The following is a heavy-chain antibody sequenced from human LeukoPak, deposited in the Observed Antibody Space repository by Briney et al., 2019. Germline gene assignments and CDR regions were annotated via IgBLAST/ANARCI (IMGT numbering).Heavy chain of an antibody. D-gene: IGHD2-2*01. CDR1: GGSFSGYY. J-gene: IGHJ6*02. CDR2: INHGGST. Sequence: PSETLSLTCAVYGGSFSGYYWSWIRQPPGKGLEWIGEINHGGSTNYNPSLKSRVTISVDTSKNQFSLKLSSVTAADTAVYYCARDHIVVVPGGKTYYYGMDVWGQGTTVTVSS. CDR3: ARDHIVVVPGGKTYYYGMDV. V-gene: IGHV4-34*01.